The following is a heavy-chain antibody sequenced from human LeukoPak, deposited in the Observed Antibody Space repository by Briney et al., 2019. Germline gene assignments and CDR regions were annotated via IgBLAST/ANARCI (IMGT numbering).Heavy chain of an antibody. CDR3: TGDGTFTFGRGF. J-gene: IGHJ4*02. CDR1: GFTFSNAW. D-gene: IGHD3-16*01. CDR2: IKSEDAGGTI. V-gene: IGHV3-15*01. Sequence: GGSLRLSCAGSGFTFSNAWLTWVRLAPGKGLEWVGRIKSEDAGGTIDYGAPVKGRFAISRDDSKRALYLDMNSLKTEDTAVYYCTGDGTFTFGRGFWGLGTLVTVSS.